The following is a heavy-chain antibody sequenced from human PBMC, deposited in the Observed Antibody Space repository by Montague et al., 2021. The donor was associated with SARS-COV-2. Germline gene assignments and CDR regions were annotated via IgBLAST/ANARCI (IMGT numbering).Heavy chain of an antibody. V-gene: IGHV4-61*01. D-gene: IGHD3-22*01. Sequence: SETLSLTCTVSGGSVSSGSYFWNWIRQSPGKGLEWIGYKYYSGSTNYNPSLKSRVTISVDKSKNQFSLKLTSVTAAGTAVYYCARTRFESRGYYIPPFDYWGQGTLVTVSS. CDR2: KYYSGST. J-gene: IGHJ4*02. CDR3: ARTRFESRGYYIPPFDY. CDR1: GGSVSSGSYF.